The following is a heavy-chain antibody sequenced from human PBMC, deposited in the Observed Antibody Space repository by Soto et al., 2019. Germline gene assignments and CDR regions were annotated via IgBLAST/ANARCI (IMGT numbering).Heavy chain of an antibody. CDR2: MNPNSGNT. J-gene: IGHJ6*03. CDR1: GYTFTSYD. D-gene: IGHD3-16*02. Sequence: ASVKVSCKASGYTFTSYDINWVRQATGQGLEWMGWMNPNSGNTGYAQKFQGRVTMTRNTSISTACMELSSLRSEDTAVYYCARVNRRLHLGELSLPDYYYYYMDVWGKGTTVTVSS. CDR3: ARVNRRLHLGELSLPDYYYYYMDV. V-gene: IGHV1-8*01.